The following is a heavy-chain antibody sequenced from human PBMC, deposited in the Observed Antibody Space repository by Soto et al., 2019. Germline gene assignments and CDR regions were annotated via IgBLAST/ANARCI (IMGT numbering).Heavy chain of an antibody. V-gene: IGHV1-2*04. CDR1: GYTFTGYY. D-gene: IGHD2-8*01. CDR2: INPNSGGT. Sequence: ASVKVSCKASGYTFTGYYMHWVRQAPGQGLEWMGWINPNSGGTNYAQKFQGWVTMTRDTSISTAYMELSRLRSDDTAVYYCARDNGPFVPDPNKDAEVSLGYWGQGTLVTVSS. J-gene: IGHJ4*02. CDR3: ARDNGPFVPDPNKDAEVSLGY.